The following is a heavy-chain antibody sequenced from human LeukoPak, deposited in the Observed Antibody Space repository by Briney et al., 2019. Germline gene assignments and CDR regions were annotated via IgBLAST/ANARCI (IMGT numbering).Heavy chain of an antibody. D-gene: IGHD2-2*01. V-gene: IGHV3-7*01. CDR3: AREAYCGGPSCFAVNYMDV. CDR1: GSGFTFSEFW. J-gene: IGHJ6*03. CDR2: IKGDGSET. Sequence: GGSLRLSCVASGSGFTFSEFWMGWVRQAPGERLEWVANIKGDGSETYYVDSVKGRFTISRDNVKNSVYLQMNSLTADDTSLYRCAREAYCGGPSCFAVNYMDVWGKGTTVTVSS.